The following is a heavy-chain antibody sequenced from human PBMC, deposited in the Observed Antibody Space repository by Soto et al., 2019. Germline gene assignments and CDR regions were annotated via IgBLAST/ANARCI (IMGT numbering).Heavy chain of an antibody. CDR1: GYTFTGHY. CDR2: INPNSGGT. D-gene: IGHD3-3*01. V-gene: IGHV1-2*04. CDR3: ARDYDFWSGHTLDV. Sequence: GASVKVSCKASGYTFTGHYMHWVRQAPGQGLEWMGWINPNSGGTNYAQKFQGWVTMTRDTSISTAYMELSRLRSDDTAVYYCARDYDFWSGHTLDVWGKGTTVTVSS. J-gene: IGHJ6*04.